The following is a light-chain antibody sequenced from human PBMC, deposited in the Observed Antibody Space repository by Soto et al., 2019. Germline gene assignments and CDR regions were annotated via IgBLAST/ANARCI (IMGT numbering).Light chain of an antibody. CDR2: AAS. Sequence: DIQMTQSPSSLSASVGDRVTITCRASQSISSYLNWYQQKPGKATTLLIYAASSLQSGVPSRFSGSGSGTDLTLSLLTLHPEDFATYYCQQSYSTPPWTFGQGTKVEIK. V-gene: IGKV1-39*01. CDR1: QSISSY. CDR3: QQSYSTPPWT. J-gene: IGKJ1*01.